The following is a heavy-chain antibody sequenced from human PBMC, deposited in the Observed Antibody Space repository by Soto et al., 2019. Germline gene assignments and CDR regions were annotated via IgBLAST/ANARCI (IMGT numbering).Heavy chain of an antibody. CDR3: AHSLAASNYGDYAPINGFDY. D-gene: IGHD4-17*01. CDR2: IYWDDDK. CDR1: GFSLSTSGVG. J-gene: IGHJ4*02. V-gene: IGHV2-5*02. Sequence: QITLKESGPTLVKPTQTLTLTCTFSGFSLSTSGVGVGWIRQPPGKALEWLALIYWDDDKRYSPSLKSRLTINTDTSKTQAVTTITNKDPVDTATYYCAHSLAASNYGDYAPINGFDYWGQGTLVTVSS.